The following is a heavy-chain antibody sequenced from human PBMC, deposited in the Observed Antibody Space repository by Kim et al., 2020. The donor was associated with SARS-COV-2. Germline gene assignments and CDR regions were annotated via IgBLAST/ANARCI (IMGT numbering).Heavy chain of an antibody. J-gene: IGHJ3*02. D-gene: IGHD3-9*01. CDR3: ARDVYFGYFDI. CDR2: IKEDGTMK. CDR1: GFSFSTYW. V-gene: IGHV3-7*01. Sequence: GGSLRLFCAASGFSFSTYWMDWVRQVPGKGLEWVANIKEDGTMKFYADSVEGRFTISRDNAKKSLFLQMNNLRADDTAIYYCARDVYFGYFDIWGQGTVVSVSS.